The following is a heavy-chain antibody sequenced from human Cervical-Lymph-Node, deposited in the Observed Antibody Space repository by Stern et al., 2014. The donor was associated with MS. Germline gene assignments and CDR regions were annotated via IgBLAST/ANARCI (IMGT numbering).Heavy chain of an antibody. CDR3: ARDSDYENSYAMDV. CDR1: GGSLSNYG. CDR2: LIPLFGTA. J-gene: IGHJ6*02. Sequence: MQLVESGAEVKKPGSSVKVSCKASGGSLSNYGFSWVRQAPGQGLEWLGGLIPLFGTANYAQKFQGRVTLNADNSTSTVYMELSSLTSEDTAVYFCARDSDYENSYAMDVWGQGTTVTVSS. D-gene: IGHD5-12*01. V-gene: IGHV1-69*06.